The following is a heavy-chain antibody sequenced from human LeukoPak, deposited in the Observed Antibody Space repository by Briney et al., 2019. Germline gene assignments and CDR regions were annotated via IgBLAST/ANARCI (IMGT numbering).Heavy chain of an antibody. V-gene: IGHV1-8*03. D-gene: IGHD6-13*01. CDR1: GYTFTSYD. CDR3: ARRGDSSSWYYYYYYMDV. J-gene: IGHJ6*03. Sequence: ASVKVSCKASGYTFTSYDINWVRQATGQGLEWMGWMDPNSGNTGYAQKFQGRVTITRNTSISTAYMELSSLRSEDTAVYYCARRGDSSSWYYYYYYMDVWGKGTTVTVSS. CDR2: MDPNSGNT.